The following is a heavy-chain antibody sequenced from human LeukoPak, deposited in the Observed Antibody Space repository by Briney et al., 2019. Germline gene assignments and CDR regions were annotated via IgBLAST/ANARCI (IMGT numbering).Heavy chain of an antibody. V-gene: IGHV4-39*01. D-gene: IGHD5-18*01. CDR1: GGSISSSSYY. CDR3: AKGAGGFSYYNWFDP. J-gene: IGHJ5*02. Sequence: SETLSLTCTVSGGSISSSSYYWGWIRQPPGKGLEWIGSIYYSGSTYYNPSLKSRVTISVDTSKNQFSLKLSSVTAADTAIYYCAKGAGGFSYYNWFDPWGQGTLVTVSS. CDR2: IYYSGST.